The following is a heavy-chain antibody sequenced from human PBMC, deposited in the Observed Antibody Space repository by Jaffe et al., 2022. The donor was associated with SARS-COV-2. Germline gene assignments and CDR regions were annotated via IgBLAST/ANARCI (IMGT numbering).Heavy chain of an antibody. V-gene: IGHV2-5*02. D-gene: IGHD3-22*01. CDR1: GFSLSTSGVG. J-gene: IGHJ4*02. Sequence: QITLKESGPTLVKPTQTLTLTCTFSGFSLSTSGVGVGWIRQPPGKALEWLALIYWDDDKRYSPSLKSRLTITKDTSKNQVVLTMTNMDPVDTATYYCAHRRLHYDSSGYYSISELWGQGTLVTVSS. CDR3: AHRRLHYDSSGYYSISEL. CDR2: IYWDDDK.